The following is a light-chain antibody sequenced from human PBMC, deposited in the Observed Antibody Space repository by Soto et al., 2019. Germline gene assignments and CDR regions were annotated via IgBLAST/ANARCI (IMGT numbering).Light chain of an antibody. CDR2: AAS. CDR3: QQLNSYTPT. Sequence: IQLTQSPSSLSASVGDRVTITCRASQGIHSDLAWYQQKPGTAPKLLIYAASTFQSGVPSRFSGSGSGTDFTLTISSLQSEDCAPHYCQQLNSYTPTFGGGNKVEIK. J-gene: IGKJ4*01. V-gene: IGKV1-9*01. CDR1: QGIHSD.